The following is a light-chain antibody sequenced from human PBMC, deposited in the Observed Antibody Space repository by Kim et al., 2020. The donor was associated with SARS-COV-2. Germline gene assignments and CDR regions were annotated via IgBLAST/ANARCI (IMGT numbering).Light chain of an antibody. Sequence: SPGERAPRSCRASQSVSSSYLAWDQQKPGQAPRRLIYGASSRATGIPDRFSGSGSGTDFTLTISRLEPEDFAVYYCQQYGSSPLTFGGGTKVDIK. J-gene: IGKJ4*01. V-gene: IGKV3-20*01. CDR2: GAS. CDR3: QQYGSSPLT. CDR1: QSVSSSY.